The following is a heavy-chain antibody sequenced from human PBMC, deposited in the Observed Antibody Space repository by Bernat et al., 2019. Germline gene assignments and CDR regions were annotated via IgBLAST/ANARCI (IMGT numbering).Heavy chain of an antibody. V-gene: IGHV3-23*01. CDR2: ISGTGGST. Sequence: EVQLLESGGGLVQPGGSLRLSCAASGFTLSSYVMSWVRQAPGKGLEWVSVISGTGGSTYYADSVKGRFTSSRDNSKNRLYLQMNSLRAEDTAVYYCAKDWYSGYSDYWGQGTLVTVSS. CDR1: GFTLSSYV. J-gene: IGHJ4*02. CDR3: AKDWYSGYSDY. D-gene: IGHD1-26*01.